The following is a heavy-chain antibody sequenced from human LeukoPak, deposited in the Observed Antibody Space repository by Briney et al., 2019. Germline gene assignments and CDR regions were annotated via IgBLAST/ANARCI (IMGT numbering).Heavy chain of an antibody. CDR3: ARRKAAPSGYDPAVYLDY. CDR1: GFTFDDYG. J-gene: IGHJ4*02. CDR2: INWNGGST. V-gene: IGHV3-20*04. Sequence: GESLRLSCAASGFTFDDYGMSWVRQAPGKGLELDSGINWNGGSTVYADSVKGRFTISRDNAKNSLYLQMNSLRAEDTALYYCARRKAAPSGYDPAVYLDYWGQGTLVTVSS. D-gene: IGHD5-12*01.